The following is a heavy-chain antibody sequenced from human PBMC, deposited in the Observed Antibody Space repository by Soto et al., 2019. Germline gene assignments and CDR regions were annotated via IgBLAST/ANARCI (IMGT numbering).Heavy chain of an antibody. CDR2: FDPEDGKT. Sequence: QVQLVQSGAEVKKPGASVKVSCQVSGNLLSDLYMHWVRQAPGKGLEWMGGFDPEDGKTIYAQKSKGRVTMTEDTSTGTAYMDLSRLRSDDTAVYYCAVGVGATLWFDTWGQGTLVTVSS. CDR3: AVGVGATLWFDT. CDR1: GNLLSDLY. V-gene: IGHV1-24*01. D-gene: IGHD1-26*01. J-gene: IGHJ5*02.